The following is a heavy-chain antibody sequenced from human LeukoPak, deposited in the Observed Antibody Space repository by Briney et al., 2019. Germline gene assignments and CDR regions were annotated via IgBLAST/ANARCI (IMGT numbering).Heavy chain of an antibody. CDR3: ARLNYDFWSGSPPTDYYYYGMDV. V-gene: IGHV4-59*12. D-gene: IGHD3-3*01. CDR2: IYYSGST. CDR1: GGSISSYY. Sequence: SETLSLTCTVSGGSISSYYWSWIRQPPGKGLEWIGYIYYSGSTNYNPSLKGRVTISVGTSENQFSLKLSSVTAADTAVYYCARLNYDFWSGSPPTDYYYYGMDVWGQGTTVTVSS. J-gene: IGHJ6*02.